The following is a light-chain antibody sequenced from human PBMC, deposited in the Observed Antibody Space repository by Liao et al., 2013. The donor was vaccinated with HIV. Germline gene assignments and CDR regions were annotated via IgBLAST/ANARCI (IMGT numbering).Light chain of an antibody. CDR1: KLGDKY. CDR3: QTWHISTLI. CDR2: EDT. V-gene: IGLV3-1*01. Sequence: SYDLTQPPSVSVSPGQTASITCSGDKLGDKYACWYQQKPGQSPVLVIYEDTKRPAGIPERFSGSNSGNTATLTISGTQPLDEADYYCQTWHISTLILGGGTKLTVL. J-gene: IGLJ2*01.